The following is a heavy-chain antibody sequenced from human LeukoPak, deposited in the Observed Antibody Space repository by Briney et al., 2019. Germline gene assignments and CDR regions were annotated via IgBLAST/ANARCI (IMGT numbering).Heavy chain of an antibody. V-gene: IGHV3-74*01. CDR2: INSDGSST. Sequence: PGGSLRLSCAASGFTFSSYWMHWVRQVPGKGLVRVSRINSDGSSTSYADSVKGRFTISRDNAKNTLYLQMNSLRAEDTAVYYCARDPYTVTRSVSPGDYWGQGTLVTVSS. CDR3: ARDPYTVTRSVSPGDY. J-gene: IGHJ4*02. D-gene: IGHD4-11*01. CDR1: GFTFSSYW.